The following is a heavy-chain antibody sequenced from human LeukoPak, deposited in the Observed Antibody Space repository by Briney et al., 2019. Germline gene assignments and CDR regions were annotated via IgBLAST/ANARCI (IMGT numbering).Heavy chain of an antibody. CDR3: AGQRGGYWQGAFDI. Sequence: SVKVSCKASGGTFSSYTISWVRRAPGQGLEWMGRIIPILGIANYAQKFQGRVTITADKSTSTAYMELSSLRSEDTAVYYCAGQRGGYWQGAFDIWGQGTMVTVSS. CDR2: IIPILGIA. J-gene: IGHJ3*02. D-gene: IGHD3-22*01. CDR1: GGTFSSYT. V-gene: IGHV1-69*02.